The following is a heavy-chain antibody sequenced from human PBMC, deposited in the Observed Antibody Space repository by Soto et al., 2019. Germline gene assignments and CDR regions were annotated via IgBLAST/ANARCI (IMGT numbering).Heavy chain of an antibody. D-gene: IGHD5-12*01. CDR3: AREGYSCYGNGGWGMDV. Sequence: QVQLVQSGAEVKKPGSSVKVSCKASGGTFSSYAISWVRQAPGQGLEWMGGIIPIFGTANYAQKFQGRVTITADESTSTAYMELSSLRSEDTAVYYCAREGYSCYGNGGWGMDVWGKGTTVTVSS. J-gene: IGHJ6*04. CDR1: GGTFSSYA. V-gene: IGHV1-69*12. CDR2: IIPIFGTA.